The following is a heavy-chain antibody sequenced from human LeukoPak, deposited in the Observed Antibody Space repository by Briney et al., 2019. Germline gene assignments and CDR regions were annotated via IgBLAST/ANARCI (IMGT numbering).Heavy chain of an antibody. CDR2: IWYDGSNK. CDR3: ARPSPKDDYYYGMDV. D-gene: IGHD2-15*01. CDR1: GFTFSSYG. J-gene: IGHJ6*02. Sequence: GGSLRLSCAASGFTFSSYGMHWVRQAPGKGLEWVAVIWYDGSNKYYADSVKGRFTISRDNSKNTLYLQMNSLRAEDTAVYYCARPSPKDDYYYGMDVWGQGTTVTVSS. V-gene: IGHV3-33*01.